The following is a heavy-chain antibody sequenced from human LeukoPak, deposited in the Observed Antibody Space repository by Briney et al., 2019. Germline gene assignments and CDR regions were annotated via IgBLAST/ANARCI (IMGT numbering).Heavy chain of an antibody. Sequence: SETLSLTCTVSGGSISSSSYYWGWIRQPPGKGLEWIGSIYYSGSTYYNPSLKSRVTMSVDTSKNQFSLKLSSVTAADTAVYYCARDIVVVPAAKDWFDPWGQGTLVTVSS. CDR3: ARDIVVVPAAKDWFDP. V-gene: IGHV4-39*07. J-gene: IGHJ5*02. D-gene: IGHD2-2*01. CDR2: IYYSGST. CDR1: GGSISSSSYY.